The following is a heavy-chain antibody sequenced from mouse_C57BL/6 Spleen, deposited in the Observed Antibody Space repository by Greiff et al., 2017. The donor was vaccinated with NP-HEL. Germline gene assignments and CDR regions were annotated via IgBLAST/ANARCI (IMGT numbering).Heavy chain of an antibody. V-gene: IGHV5-12*01. CDR3: ARRDSVYAMDY. CDR2: ISNGGGST. CDR1: GFTFSDYY. J-gene: IGHJ4*01. D-gene: IGHD3-3*01. Sequence: EVQVVESGGGLVQPGGSLKLSCAASGFTFSDYYMYWVRQTPEKRLEWVAYISNGGGSTYYPDTVKGRFTISRDNAKNTLYLQMSRLKSEDTAMYYCARRDSVYAMDYWGQGTSVTVSS.